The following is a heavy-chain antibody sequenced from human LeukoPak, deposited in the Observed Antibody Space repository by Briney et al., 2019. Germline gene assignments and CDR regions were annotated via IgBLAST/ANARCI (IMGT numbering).Heavy chain of an antibody. CDR1: GFTFSAYG. V-gene: IGHV3-30*02. D-gene: IGHD2-21*01. CDR2: VRYDGRYK. CDR3: ARGGARDIWYFAY. J-gene: IGHJ4*02. Sequence: GGSLRLSCEVSGFTFSAYGIHWLRQSPGKGLDWVAFVRYDGRYKFYADSVNVRFIFSNDNSSTTLQLHMNKLRSEDTAVYFCARGGARDIWYFAYWGQGIRVTVSS.